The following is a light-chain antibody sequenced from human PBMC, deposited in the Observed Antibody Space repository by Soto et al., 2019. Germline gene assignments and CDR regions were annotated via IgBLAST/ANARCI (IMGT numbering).Light chain of an antibody. J-gene: IGKJ5*01. CDR1: QGISSW. CDR3: QQPNRFPIP. Sequence: DIQMTQSPSSVSASVGDRVTITCRASQGISSWLAWYQQKPGKAPKLLIYAASSLQSGVPSRFIGSGSGTEFTLTISSRLLEYFGTYNCQQPNRFPIPVGQGTRLEI. V-gene: IGKV1D-12*01. CDR2: AAS.